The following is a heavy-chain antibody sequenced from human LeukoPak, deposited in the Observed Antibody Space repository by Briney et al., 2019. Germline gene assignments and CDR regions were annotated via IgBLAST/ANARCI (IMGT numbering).Heavy chain of an antibody. J-gene: IGHJ4*02. Sequence: PGGSLRLSCAASGFTFSSYSMNWVRQAPGKGLEWVSSISSSSSYIYYADSVKGRFTISRDNAKNSLYLQMNSLRAEDTAVYYCARSIVGATLPFDYWGQGTLVTVSS. V-gene: IGHV3-21*01. CDR2: ISSSSSYI. D-gene: IGHD1-26*01. CDR3: ARSIVGATLPFDY. CDR1: GFTFSSYS.